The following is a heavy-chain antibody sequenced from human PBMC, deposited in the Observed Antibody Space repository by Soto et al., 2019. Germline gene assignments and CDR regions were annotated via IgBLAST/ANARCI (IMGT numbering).Heavy chain of an antibody. CDR3: ASLWGYDILTGYGSGAAGAGMDV. J-gene: IGHJ6*02. D-gene: IGHD3-9*01. V-gene: IGHV1-2*02. CDR2: INPNSGGT. CDR1: GYTFTGYY. Sequence: ASVKVSCKASGYTFTGYYMHWVRQAPGQGLEWMGWINPNSGGTNYAQKFQGRVTLTRDTSISTAYMELSRLRSDDTAVYYGASLWGYDILTGYGSGAAGAGMDVWGQGTTVTVSS.